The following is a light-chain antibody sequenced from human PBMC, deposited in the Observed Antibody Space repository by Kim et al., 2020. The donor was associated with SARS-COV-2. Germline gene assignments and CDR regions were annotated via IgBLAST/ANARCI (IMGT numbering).Light chain of an antibody. CDR3: QVWDSSSDHVV. CDR1: NIGPKS. J-gene: IGLJ2*01. V-gene: IGLV3-21*04. CDR2: YDT. Sequence: SYELTQPPSVSVAPGKTAKITCGGNNIGPKSVQWYQQKPGQAPVLVIYYDTDRPSGIPDRFSGSNSGNTATLTITRVEAGDEADYYCQVWDSSSDHVVFGGGTQLTVL.